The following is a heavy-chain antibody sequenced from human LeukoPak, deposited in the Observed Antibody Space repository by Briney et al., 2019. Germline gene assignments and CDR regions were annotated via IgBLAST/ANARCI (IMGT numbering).Heavy chain of an antibody. CDR1: GGTFSSYA. V-gene: IGHV1-69*04. D-gene: IGHD4-17*01. CDR3: ARAPAGDYGDLFDY. Sequence: SVKVSCKASGGTFSSYAISWVRQAPGQGLEWMGRIIPILGIANYAQKFQGRVTITADKSTSTAYMELSSLRSDDTAVYYCARAPAGDYGDLFDYWGQGTLVTVSS. CDR2: IIPILGIA. J-gene: IGHJ4*02.